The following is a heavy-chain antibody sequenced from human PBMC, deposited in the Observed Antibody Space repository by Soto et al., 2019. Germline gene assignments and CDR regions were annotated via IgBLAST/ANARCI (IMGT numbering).Heavy chain of an antibody. V-gene: IGHV3-48*01. CDR1: GFTFTSYS. J-gene: IGHJ4*02. CDR3: ARDRYGDYSLYY. CDR2: ISSSSSTI. D-gene: IGHD4-17*01. Sequence: EVQLVESGGGLVQPGGSLRLSCAVSGFTFTSYSMNWVRQAPGKGLEWVSYISSSSSTIYYTDSVKGRFTISRDNAKNSLYLQMNSLRAADTAVYYCARDRYGDYSLYYWGQGTLVTVSS.